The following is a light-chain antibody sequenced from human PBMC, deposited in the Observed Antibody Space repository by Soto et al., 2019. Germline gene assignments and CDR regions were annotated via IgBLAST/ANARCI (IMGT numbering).Light chain of an antibody. V-gene: IGKV3-20*01. J-gene: IGKJ4*01. CDR1: QSVSSNS. CDR3: QQCGSSPLI. CDR2: GAS. Sequence: EIVLTQSPGTLSLSPGERATLSCRASQSVSSNSLAWYQQKPGQAPRLLIYGASSRATGIPDRFSGSGSGTDFTVTISRLETEDFAVYYCQQCGSSPLIVGGGTKVELK.